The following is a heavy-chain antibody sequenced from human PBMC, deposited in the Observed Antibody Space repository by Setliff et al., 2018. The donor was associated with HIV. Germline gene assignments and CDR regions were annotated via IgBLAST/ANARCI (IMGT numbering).Heavy chain of an antibody. D-gene: IGHD3-10*01. CDR2: FYYSGST. J-gene: IGHJ4*02. V-gene: IGHV4-39*01. CDR1: GVSFSSSSYY. CDR3: ARWHPPYGFWEEDY. Sequence: SETLSLTCTVSGVSFSSSSYYRGWIRQPPGKGLEWIGSFYYSGSTYYNPSLKSRVTISVDGSKNQFSLKLKSVTAADTAVYYCARWHPPYGFWEEDYWGQGTLVTVSS.